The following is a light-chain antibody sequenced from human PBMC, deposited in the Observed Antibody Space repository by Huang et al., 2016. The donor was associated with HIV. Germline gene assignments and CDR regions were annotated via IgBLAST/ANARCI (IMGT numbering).Light chain of an antibody. CDR2: DAI. CDR1: QSVGNY. J-gene: IGKJ1*01. V-gene: IGKV3-11*01. CDR3: QQRGNSWT. Sequence: EVVLTQSPVTLSLFPGERATLSCRASQSVGNYLAWYQQKPGQAPRLRIFDAINRATGIPVRFSGGGSGIDFALTISGLEPDDFAVYYCQQRGNSWTFGQGTKVEIK.